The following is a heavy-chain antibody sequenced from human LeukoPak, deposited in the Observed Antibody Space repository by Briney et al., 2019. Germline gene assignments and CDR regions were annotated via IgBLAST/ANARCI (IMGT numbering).Heavy chain of an antibody. CDR2: IRYDGSNK. J-gene: IGHJ4*02. CDR1: GFTFSSYG. CDR3: AKEKYYDYDSYYFDY. D-gene: IGHD5-12*01. Sequence: GGSLRLSCAASGFTFSSYGMHWVRQAPGKGLEWVAFIRYDGSNKYYADSVKGRFTISRDNSKNTLYLQMNSLRAEDTAVYYCAKEKYYDYDSYYFDYWGQGTLVTVSS. V-gene: IGHV3-30*02.